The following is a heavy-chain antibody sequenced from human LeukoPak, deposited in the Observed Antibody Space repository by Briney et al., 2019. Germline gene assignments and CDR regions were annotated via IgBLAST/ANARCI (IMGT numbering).Heavy chain of an antibody. CDR2: IKEDGSEE. D-gene: IGHD6-13*01. V-gene: IGHV3-7*01. J-gene: IGHJ4*02. CDR1: GFTFSSYW. Sequence: GESLRLSCEASGFTFSSYWMNWVRQAPGKGLEWVTNIKEDGSEEYYVDSVEGRFIISRDNAKKSLFLQMNSLRAEDTAVYYCAASAAGLDYWGQGTLVTVSS. CDR3: AASAAGLDY.